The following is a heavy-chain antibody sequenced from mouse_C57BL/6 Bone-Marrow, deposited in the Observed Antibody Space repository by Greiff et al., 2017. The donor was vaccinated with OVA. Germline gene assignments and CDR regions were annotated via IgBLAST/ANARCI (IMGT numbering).Heavy chain of an antibody. J-gene: IGHJ3*01. CDR1: GFTFSDYY. D-gene: IGHD2-3*01. Sequence: EVKLVESEGGLVQPGSSMKLSCAASGFTFSDYYMAWVRQVPEKGLEWVANINYDGSSTYYLDSLKSRFIISRANAKNILYLQMSSLKSEDTATYYCARVLNDGYRAWFAYWGQGTLVTVSA. CDR2: INYDGSST. CDR3: ARVLNDGYRAWFAY. V-gene: IGHV5-16*01.